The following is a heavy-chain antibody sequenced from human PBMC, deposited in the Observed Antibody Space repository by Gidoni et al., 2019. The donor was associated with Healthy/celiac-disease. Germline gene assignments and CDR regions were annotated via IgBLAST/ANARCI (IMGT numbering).Heavy chain of an antibody. D-gene: IGHD3-16*01. CDR1: GFTFSDYY. J-gene: IGHJ4*02. CDR2: ISSSGSTM. V-gene: IGHV3-11*01. Sequence: QVQVVESGGGLVKPGGSLRLLCAASGFTFSDYYMIWIRQAQGKGMEWVSYISSSGSTMYYADSVKGRFTISRDNAKNSLYLQMNSLRAEDTAVYYCARTEAGTYVGVFDYWGQGTLVTVSS. CDR3: ARTEAGTYVGVFDY.